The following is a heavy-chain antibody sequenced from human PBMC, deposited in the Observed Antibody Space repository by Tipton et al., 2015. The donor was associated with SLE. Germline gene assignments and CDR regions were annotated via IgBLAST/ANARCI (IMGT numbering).Heavy chain of an antibody. CDR2: IYYSGST. Sequence: TLSLTCTVSGGSISSSSYYWGWIRQPPGKGLEWIGYIYYSGSTYYNPSLKSRVTISVDTSKNQFSLKLSSVTAADTAVYYCAREGGSGWSYWGQGTLVTVSS. J-gene: IGHJ4*02. D-gene: IGHD6-19*01. CDR3: AREGGSGWSY. CDR1: GGSISSSSYY. V-gene: IGHV4-39*07.